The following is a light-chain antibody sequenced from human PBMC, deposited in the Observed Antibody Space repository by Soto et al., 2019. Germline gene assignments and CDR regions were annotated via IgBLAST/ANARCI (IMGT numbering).Light chain of an antibody. Sequence: DIQLTQSPSSLSASVGDRVTITCQASQDIKNFLNWYQQKPGKAPKLLIYDGSSLETGVPSRFNGSGSGTDFTFAISSLQPEDIASDYCQQYDDLPYTFGQGTKLEI. V-gene: IGKV1-33*01. CDR3: QQYDDLPYT. CDR1: QDIKNF. CDR2: DGS. J-gene: IGKJ2*01.